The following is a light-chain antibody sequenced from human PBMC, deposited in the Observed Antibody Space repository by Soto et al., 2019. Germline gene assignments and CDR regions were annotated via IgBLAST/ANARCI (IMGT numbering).Light chain of an antibody. CDR3: VQYNCWPPLT. J-gene: IGKJ4*01. CDR1: QSGNSN. Sequence: EIVMTKSPATLSVSPGERATLYCRASQSGNSNLAWYRQKPGQAPMLLISDASTRDTGVPASSSGSGSGTEFALPISILQSEDSGIDYCVQYNCWPPLTFGGGTKVDIK. CDR2: DAS. V-gene: IGKV3-15*01.